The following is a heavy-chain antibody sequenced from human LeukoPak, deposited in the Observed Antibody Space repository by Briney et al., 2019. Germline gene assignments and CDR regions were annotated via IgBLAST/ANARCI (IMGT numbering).Heavy chain of an antibody. CDR3: ARVHHYFDIAFDY. CDR2: INPSGGST. CDR1: GYTFTGYY. V-gene: IGHV1-46*01. D-gene: IGHD3-22*01. J-gene: IGHJ4*02. Sequence: ASVKVSCEASGYTFTGYYMHWVRQAPGQGLEWMGFINPSGGSTNYAQKFQGRVTMTRDMSTSTVYMDLSSLRSGDTAMYYCARVHHYFDIAFDYWGQGSLVTVSS.